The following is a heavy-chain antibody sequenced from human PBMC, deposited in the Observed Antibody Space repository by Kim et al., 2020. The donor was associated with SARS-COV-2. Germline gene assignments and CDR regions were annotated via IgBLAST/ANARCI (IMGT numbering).Heavy chain of an antibody. CDR3: ASGLDSSGWLGYFDY. J-gene: IGHJ4*02. Sequence: DTVRGRITISREKSKNALYLQMNSLRAEDAAVYYCASGLDSSGWLGYFDYWGQGTLVTVSS. V-gene: IGHV3-30*07. D-gene: IGHD3-22*01.